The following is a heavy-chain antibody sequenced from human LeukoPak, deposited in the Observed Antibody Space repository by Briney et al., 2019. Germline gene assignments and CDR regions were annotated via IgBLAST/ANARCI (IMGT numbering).Heavy chain of an antibody. V-gene: IGHV4-34*01. D-gene: IGHD5-18*01. J-gene: IGHJ4*02. CDR3: AAWIQLGYYFDY. CDR1: GGSFSGYY. CDR2: INHSGST. Sequence: SETLSLTCAVYGGSFSGYYWSWIRQPPGKGLEWIGEINHSGSTNYNPSLKSRVTISVDTSKNQFSLKLSSVTAADTAVYYCAAWIQLGYYFDYRGQGTLVTVSS.